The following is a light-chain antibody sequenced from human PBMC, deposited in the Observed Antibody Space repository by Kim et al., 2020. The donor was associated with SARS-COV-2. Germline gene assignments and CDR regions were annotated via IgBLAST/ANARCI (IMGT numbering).Light chain of an antibody. J-gene: IGKJ2*01. CDR2: AAS. CDR1: QYISSF. Sequence: DIQMTQSPSSLSASVGDRVTITCRASQYISSFLNWYQQKPGKAPKLLIYAASTLQSGVPSRFTGSGSGTDFTLTITSLEPEDFATYYCQKTYSTPYTFGQGTKLEIK. CDR3: QKTYSTPYT. V-gene: IGKV1-39*01.